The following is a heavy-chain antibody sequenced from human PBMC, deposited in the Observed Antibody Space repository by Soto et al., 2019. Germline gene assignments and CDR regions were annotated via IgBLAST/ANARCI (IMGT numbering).Heavy chain of an antibody. CDR2: IFSNDEI. CDR3: ARTRIAAAGNYFDY. D-gene: IGHD6-13*01. CDR1: GFSLSNARMG. Sequence: QVTLKESGPVLVNPTETLTLTCTVSGFSLSNARMGVSWIRQPPGKALEWLAHIFSNDEIPYSTSLKSRLTISKDTSKSQVVLTMTNMDPVDTATYYCARTRIAAAGNYFDYWGQGTLVTVSS. V-gene: IGHV2-26*01. J-gene: IGHJ4*02.